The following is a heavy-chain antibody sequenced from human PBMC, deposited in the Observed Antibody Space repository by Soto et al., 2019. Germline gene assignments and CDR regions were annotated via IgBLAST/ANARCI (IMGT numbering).Heavy chain of an antibody. V-gene: IGHV1-2*02. Sequence: ASVKVSCKASGYTFTGYYMHWVRQAPGQGLEWMGWINPNSGGTNYAQKFQGRVTMTRDTSISTAYMELSRLRSDDTAVYYCAREEGYCSSTSCYMVYHYGMDVWGQGTTVTVSS. CDR2: INPNSGGT. J-gene: IGHJ6*02. CDR3: AREEGYCSSTSCYMVYHYGMDV. CDR1: GYTFTGYY. D-gene: IGHD2-2*02.